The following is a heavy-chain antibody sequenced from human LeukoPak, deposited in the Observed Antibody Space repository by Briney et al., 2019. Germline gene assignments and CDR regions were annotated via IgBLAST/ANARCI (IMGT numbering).Heavy chain of an antibody. CDR3: AREYVRPTLYYYYMDV. D-gene: IGHD2-8*01. J-gene: IGHJ6*03. CDR2: IIPIFGTA. CDR1: GGTFSSYA. Sequence: ASVKVSCKASGGTFSSYAISWVRQAPGQGLEWMGGIIPIFGTANYAQEFQGRVTITADKSTSTAYMELSSLRSEDTAVYYCAREYVRPTLYYYYMDVWGKGTTVTVSS. V-gene: IGHV1-69*06.